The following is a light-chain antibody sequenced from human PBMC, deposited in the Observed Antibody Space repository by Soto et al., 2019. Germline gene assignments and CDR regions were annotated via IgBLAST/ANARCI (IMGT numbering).Light chain of an antibody. V-gene: IGLV2-14*01. J-gene: IGLJ1*01. CDR1: SSDVGGYNY. Sequence: QSALTQPASVSGSPGQSITISCTGTSSDVGGYNYVSWYQQHPGKAPKLMIYDVSNRPSGVSNRVSGSKSGNTASQTISGLQPEDEAYYYCNSYTSSGTGVFGTGTKLTVL. CDR3: NSYTSSGTGV. CDR2: DVS.